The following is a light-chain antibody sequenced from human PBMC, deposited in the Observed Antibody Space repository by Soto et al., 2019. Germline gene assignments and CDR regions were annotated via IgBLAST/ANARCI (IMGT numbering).Light chain of an antibody. CDR1: QSVSSN. V-gene: IGKV3-15*01. CDR2: GAS. J-gene: IGKJ1*01. CDR3: QQYNNWPPRAWT. Sequence: EIVMTQSPATLSVSPGERATLSCRASQSVSSNLAWYQQKPGQAPRLLIYGASTRATGIPARFSGSGSGTEFTLPNRSLPVEDFAVYYCQQYNNWPPRAWTFGQGTKVEIK.